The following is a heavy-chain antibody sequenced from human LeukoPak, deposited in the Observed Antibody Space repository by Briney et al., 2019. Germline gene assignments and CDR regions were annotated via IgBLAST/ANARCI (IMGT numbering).Heavy chain of an antibody. J-gene: IGHJ4*02. CDR1: GGTFSSYA. CDR2: IIPIFGTA. CDR3: ARDHEDGYKILDY. V-gene: IGHV1-69*05. D-gene: IGHD5-24*01. Sequence: SVKVSCKASGGTFSSYAISWVRQAPGQGLEWMGGIIPIFGTANYAQKFQGRVTITTDESTSTAYMELSSLRSEDTAVYYCARDHEDGYKILDYWGQGTLVTVSS.